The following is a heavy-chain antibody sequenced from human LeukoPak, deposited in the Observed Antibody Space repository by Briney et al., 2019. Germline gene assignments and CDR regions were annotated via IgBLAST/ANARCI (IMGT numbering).Heavy chain of an antibody. Sequence: GGSLRLSCAASGFTFDVSAMHWVRQAPGKGLEWLSGISWDSDSIGYADSVKGRFTISRDNAKNSLYLQMNSLRAEDTALYYCAKDISSWYGIDYWGQGTLVTVSS. CDR2: ISWDSDSI. CDR1: GFTFDVSA. CDR3: AKDISSWYGIDY. V-gene: IGHV3-9*01. D-gene: IGHD6-13*01. J-gene: IGHJ4*02.